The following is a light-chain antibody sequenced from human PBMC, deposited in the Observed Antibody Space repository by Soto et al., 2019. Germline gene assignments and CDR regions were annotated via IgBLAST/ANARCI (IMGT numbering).Light chain of an antibody. J-gene: IGLJ2*01. V-gene: IGLV1-40*01. Sequence: HSVLTQPPSVSGAPGQRVTISCTGSSSNIGAGYDVHWYQQLPGTAPKLLIYGNSNRPSGVPDRFSGSKSGTSASLAITGLQAEDEADYYCQSYDSSLSGSVFSGGTKLTVL. CDR3: QSYDSSLSGSV. CDR1: SSNIGAGYD. CDR2: GNS.